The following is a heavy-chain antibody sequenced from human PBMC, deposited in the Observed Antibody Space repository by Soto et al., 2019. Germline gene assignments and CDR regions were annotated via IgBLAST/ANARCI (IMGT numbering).Heavy chain of an antibody. Sequence: PSETLSLTCTVSGGSISSYYWSWIRQPPGKGLEWIGYIYYSGSTNYNPSLKSRVTISVDTSKNQFSLKLSSVTAADTAVYYCARGGSSIAALTTFDYWGQGTLVTVSS. CDR3: ARGGSSIAALTTFDY. CDR2: IYYSGST. D-gene: IGHD6-6*01. V-gene: IGHV4-59*01. CDR1: GGSISSYY. J-gene: IGHJ4*02.